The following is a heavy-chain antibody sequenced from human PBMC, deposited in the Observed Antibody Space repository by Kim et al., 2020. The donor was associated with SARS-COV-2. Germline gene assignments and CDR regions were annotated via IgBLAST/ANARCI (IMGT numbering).Heavy chain of an antibody. J-gene: IGHJ5*02. Sequence: ASVKVSCKASGYTFTSYAMHWVRQAPGQKLEWMGWINAGNGNTKYSQKFQGRVTITRDTSASTAYMELSSLRSEDTAVYYCARPLGVMVRGVNHNWFDPWGQGTLVTVSS. CDR2: INAGNGNT. D-gene: IGHD3-10*01. CDR1: GYTFTSYA. CDR3: ARPLGVMVRGVNHNWFDP. V-gene: IGHV1-3*01.